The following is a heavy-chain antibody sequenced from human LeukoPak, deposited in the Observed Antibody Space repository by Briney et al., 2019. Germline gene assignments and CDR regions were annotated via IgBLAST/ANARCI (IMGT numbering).Heavy chain of an antibody. CDR3: ARSDSSGYYRLFDY. CDR2: ISSSGSTI. Sequence: GGSLRLSCAASGFTFSDYYMSWIRQAPGKGLEWVSYISSSGSTIYYADSVKGRFTISRDNAKNSLYLQMNSLRAEDTAVYYCARSDSSGYYRLFDYWGQGTLVTVSS. CDR1: GFTFSDYY. V-gene: IGHV3-11*04. J-gene: IGHJ4*02. D-gene: IGHD3-22*01.